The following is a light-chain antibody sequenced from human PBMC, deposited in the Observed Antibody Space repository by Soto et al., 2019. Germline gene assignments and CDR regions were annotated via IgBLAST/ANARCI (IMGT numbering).Light chain of an antibody. Sequence: EIVLTQSPGTLSLSPGERATLSRRASQSVSSSYLAWYQQKPGQAPRLLIYDASSRATGIPDRFSGSGSGTDFTLTISRLEPEDFAVYYCQQYGNSPLTFGGGTRVDIK. CDR3: QQYGNSPLT. V-gene: IGKV3-20*01. J-gene: IGKJ4*01. CDR2: DAS. CDR1: QSVSSSY.